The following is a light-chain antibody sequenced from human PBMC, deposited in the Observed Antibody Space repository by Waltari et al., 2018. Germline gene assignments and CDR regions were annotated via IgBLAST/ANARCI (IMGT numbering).Light chain of an antibody. CDR2: WAS. Sequence: DIVMTQSPDPLAVSLGERATINCKSSQSVLYSSKNKNYLGWYQRKPGQPPKLLIYWASTRESGVPDRFSGSGSGTDFTLTISSLQAEDAAVYYCQQYYSTPYTFGQGTKLEIK. J-gene: IGKJ2*01. CDR3: QQYYSTPYT. CDR1: QSVLYSSKNKNY. V-gene: IGKV4-1*01.